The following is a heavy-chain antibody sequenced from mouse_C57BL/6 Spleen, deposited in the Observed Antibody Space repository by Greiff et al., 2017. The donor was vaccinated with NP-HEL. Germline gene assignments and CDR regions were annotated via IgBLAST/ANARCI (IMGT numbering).Heavy chain of an antibody. CDR2: IDPEDGDT. V-gene: IGHV14-1*01. D-gene: IGHD2-2*01. CDR3: SEGWLPFAY. J-gene: IGHJ3*01. CDR1: GFNIKDYY. Sequence: VHVKQSGAELVRPGASVKLSCTASGFNIKDYYMHWVKQRPEQGLEWIGRIDPEDGDTEYAPKFQGKATMTADTSSNTAYLQLSSLTSEDTAVYYCSEGWLPFAYWGQGTLVTVSA.